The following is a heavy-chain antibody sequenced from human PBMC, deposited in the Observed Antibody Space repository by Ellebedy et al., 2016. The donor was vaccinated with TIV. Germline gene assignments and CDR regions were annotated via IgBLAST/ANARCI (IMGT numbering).Heavy chain of an antibody. J-gene: IGHJ4*02. CDR2: ISGSGGDT. D-gene: IGHD1-26*01. V-gene: IGHV3-23*01. Sequence: GESLKISCAASGFTFSSYAMSWVRQAPGKGLEWVSVISGSGGDTYYADSVKGRFTISRDDAENSLYLQMNSLRDEDTAVYYSARGGAGFDSMNRELSFDSWGQGTLVTVSS. CDR1: GFTFSSYA. CDR3: ARGGAGFDSMNRELSFDS.